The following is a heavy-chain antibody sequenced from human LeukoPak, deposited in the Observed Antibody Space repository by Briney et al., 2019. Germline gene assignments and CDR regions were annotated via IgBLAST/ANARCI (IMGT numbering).Heavy chain of an antibody. CDR2: ITTCNGNR. CDR3: ARDCSNGVCFPRDY. J-gene: IGHJ4*02. Sequence: ASVKVSFKAACSTLTDCGFIWVRHAPRQGLERLGWITTCNGNRKYAEKFQGRVTMTTDTSTSTYYMEMRSLRSDDTAIYYCARDCSNGVCFPRDYWGQGTQITVST. V-gene: IGHV1-18*01. CDR1: CSTLTDCG. D-gene: IGHD2-8*01.